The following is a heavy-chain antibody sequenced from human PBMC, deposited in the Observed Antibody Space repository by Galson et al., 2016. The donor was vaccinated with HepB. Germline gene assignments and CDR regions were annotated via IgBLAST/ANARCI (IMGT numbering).Heavy chain of an antibody. CDR3: ARDEQYAVSFDH. D-gene: IGHD2-2*01. V-gene: IGHV3-30*04. CDR2: ISYDGTNK. J-gene: IGHJ4*02. Sequence: SLRLSCAASGFTFNSYAMRWVRQAPGKGLEWVSLISYDGTNKYYADSVKGRFTISRDNSNNTMYLQMNSLGAEDTAVYYCARDEQYAVSFDHWGQGTLVTVSS. CDR1: GFTFNSYA.